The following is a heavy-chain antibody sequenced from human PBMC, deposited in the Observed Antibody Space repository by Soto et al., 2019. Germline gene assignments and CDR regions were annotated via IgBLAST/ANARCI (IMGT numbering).Heavy chain of an antibody. Sequence: QVQLQESGPGLAKPSETLSLTCTVSGGSVSSGSYYWSWIRQPPGKGLEWIGYIYYSGSTNYNPSLKRRCNISADTAKHPFPLKLSSVTAPDTAVYYCARESDSSGFSGIDYWGQGTLVTVSS. V-gene: IGHV4-61*01. CDR1: GGSVSSGSYY. D-gene: IGHD3-22*01. CDR3: ARESDSSGFSGIDY. J-gene: IGHJ4*02. CDR2: IYYSGST.